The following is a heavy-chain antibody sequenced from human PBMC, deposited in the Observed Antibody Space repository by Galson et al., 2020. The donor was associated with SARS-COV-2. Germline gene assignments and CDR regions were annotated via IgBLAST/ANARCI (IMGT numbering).Heavy chain of an antibody. CDR2: INPNSGGT. J-gene: IGHJ5*02. V-gene: IGHV1-2*02. CDR1: GYTFTGYY. D-gene: IGHD1-1*01. Sequence: GESLKISCKASGYTFTGYYMHWVRQAPGQALEWMGWINPNSGGTNYAQKFQGRVTMTRDTSISTAYMELSRLRSDDTALYYCARGPLSYNWNDGNWFDLWGQGTLVSVS. CDR3: ARGPLSYNWNDGNWFDL.